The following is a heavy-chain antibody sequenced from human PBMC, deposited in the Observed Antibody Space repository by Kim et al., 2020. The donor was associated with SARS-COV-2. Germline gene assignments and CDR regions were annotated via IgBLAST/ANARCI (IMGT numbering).Heavy chain of an antibody. CDR1: GYTLTSYH. Sequence: ASVKVSCKASGYTLTSYHMHWVRQAPGQGLEWMGFINASGRSASYPQKFQGRVTMTRDTSTSTVYMELSSLRSEDTAVYYCAREGPNTYYFDYWGQGTLVTVSS. CDR3: AREGPNTYYFDY. J-gene: IGHJ4*02. D-gene: IGHD3-16*01. CDR2: INASGRSA. V-gene: IGHV1-46*01.